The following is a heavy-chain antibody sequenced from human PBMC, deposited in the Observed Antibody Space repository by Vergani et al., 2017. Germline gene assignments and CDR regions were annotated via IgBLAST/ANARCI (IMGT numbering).Heavy chain of an antibody. CDR1: GFSLSASAPG. J-gene: IGHJ4*02. D-gene: IGHD6-25*01. Sequence: QITLKESGPTLVKPTQTLTLTCTFSGFSLSASAPGVAWIRQPPGKALEWLGVVYWNDEKRYTPSLKSRLTITKDTSKSQVVLTMTNMERVDTATYSCAHIQCDRSGQNSELGFWVQGTLVTLS. CDR2: VYWNDEK. V-gene: IGHV2-5*01. CDR3: AHIQCDRSGQNSELGF.